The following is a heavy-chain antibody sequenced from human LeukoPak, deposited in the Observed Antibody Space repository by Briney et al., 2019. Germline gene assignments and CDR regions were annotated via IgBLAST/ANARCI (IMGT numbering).Heavy chain of an antibody. J-gene: IGHJ5*02. V-gene: IGHV3-21*01. Sequence: GGSLRLSCAASGFTFSSYSMTWVRQAPGKGLEWVSSISCSSSYIYYADSVKGRFTISRDNAKNSLYLQMNSLRAEDTAVYYCARDSGCSGGSCYGGALNWFDPWGQGTLVTVSS. CDR3: ARDSGCSGGSCYGGALNWFDP. D-gene: IGHD2-15*01. CDR2: ISCSSSYI. CDR1: GFTFSSYS.